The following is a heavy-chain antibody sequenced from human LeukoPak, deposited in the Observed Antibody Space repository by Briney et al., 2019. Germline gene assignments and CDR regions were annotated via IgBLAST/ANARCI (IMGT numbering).Heavy chain of an antibody. V-gene: IGHV4-61*08. CDR3: AREFCGGGSCGWFDP. Sequence: SETLYLTCTVSGDSLNSGAYYWTWIRQPPGKGMEWIGHVFYSGSTTYNPSLKSRVTISVDRSKNQFSLKLISVTAADTAVYYCAREFCGGGSCGWFDPWGQGTLVTVSS. D-gene: IGHD2-21*01. J-gene: IGHJ5*02. CDR2: VFYSGST. CDR1: GDSLNSGAYY.